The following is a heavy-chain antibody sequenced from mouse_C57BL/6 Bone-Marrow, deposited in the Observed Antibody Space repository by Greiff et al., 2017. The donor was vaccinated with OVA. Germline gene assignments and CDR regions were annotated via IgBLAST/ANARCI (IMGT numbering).Heavy chain of an antibody. Sequence: EVQGVESGGGLVQPGGSMKLSCAASGFTFSDAWMDWVRQSPEKGLEWVAEIRNKANNHATYYAESVKGRFTISRDDSKSSVYLQMNSLRAEDTGIYYCTRLGLRLGYWYFDVWGTGTTVTVSS. V-gene: IGHV6-6*01. CDR3: TRLGLRLGYWYFDV. D-gene: IGHD2-2*01. J-gene: IGHJ1*03. CDR2: IRNKANNHAT. CDR1: GFTFSDAW.